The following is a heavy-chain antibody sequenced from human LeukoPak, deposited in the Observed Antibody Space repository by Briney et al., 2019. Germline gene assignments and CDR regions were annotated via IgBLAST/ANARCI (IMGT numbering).Heavy chain of an antibody. J-gene: IGHJ6*03. CDR1: GYTFTSYD. CDR3: ARALSWTTESYYYMDV. Sequence: GASGKVSCKASGYTFTSYDVNWVRKATGQGLEWLGWMNPNSGNAGYAQNFQGRVTMTMNTSITTPYMELSSLRSEDTAVYYCARALSWTTESYYYMDVWGKGTTVTVSS. D-gene: IGHD3/OR15-3a*01. CDR2: MNPNSGNA. V-gene: IGHV1-8*01.